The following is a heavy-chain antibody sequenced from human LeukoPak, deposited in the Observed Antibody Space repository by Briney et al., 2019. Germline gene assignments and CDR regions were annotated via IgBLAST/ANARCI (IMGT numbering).Heavy chain of an antibody. V-gene: IGHV3-30*18. Sequence: GGSLRLSCAASGFTFSSYGMHWVRQAPGKGLEWVAVIPYDGSNKYYADSVKGRFTISRDNSKNTLYLQMNSLRAEDTAVYYCAKDPVDEDYWGQGTLVTVSS. D-gene: IGHD5-12*01. J-gene: IGHJ4*02. CDR1: GFTFSSYG. CDR2: IPYDGSNK. CDR3: AKDPVDEDY.